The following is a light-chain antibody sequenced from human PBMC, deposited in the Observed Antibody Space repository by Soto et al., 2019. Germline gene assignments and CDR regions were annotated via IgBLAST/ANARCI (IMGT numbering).Light chain of an antibody. CDR3: QQTFSAPSIT. J-gene: IGKJ5*01. CDR2: GAS. CDR1: QSVSSN. V-gene: IGKV3D-15*01. Sequence: EIVMTQSPATLSVSPGERATLSCRASQSVSSNLAWYQQKSGQPPRLLIYGASTRATGIPARFSGSGSGTDFTLTISSLHPEDVATYYCQQTFSAPSITFGQGTRLEIK.